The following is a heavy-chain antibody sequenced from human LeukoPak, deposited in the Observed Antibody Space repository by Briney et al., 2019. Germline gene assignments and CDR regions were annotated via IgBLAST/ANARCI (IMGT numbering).Heavy chain of an antibody. J-gene: IGHJ4*02. Sequence: ASVKVSCKASGYTFTGYYMHWVRQAPGQGLVWMGWINPNSGGTNYAQKFQGRVTMTRDTSISTAYMELSRLRSDDTAVYYCARSSYDFWSGYYQFDYWGQGTLVTVSS. D-gene: IGHD3-3*01. CDR3: ARSSYDFWSGYYQFDY. CDR2: INPNSGGT. CDR1: GYTFTGYY. V-gene: IGHV1-2*02.